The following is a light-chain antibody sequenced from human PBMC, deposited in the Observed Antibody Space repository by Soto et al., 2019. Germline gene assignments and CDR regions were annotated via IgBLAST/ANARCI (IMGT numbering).Light chain of an antibody. J-gene: IGKJ1*01. CDR1: QGISSY. V-gene: IGKV1-5*01. CDR3: QQYNSYWM. Sequence: DIQVTQSPATLCGAVGGRVTSTCRASQGISSYLAWYQQKPGKAPKLLIYDASNLQSGVPSRFSGSGSGTEFTLIISSLQPDDFATYYCQQYNSYWMFGLGTKVDIK. CDR2: DAS.